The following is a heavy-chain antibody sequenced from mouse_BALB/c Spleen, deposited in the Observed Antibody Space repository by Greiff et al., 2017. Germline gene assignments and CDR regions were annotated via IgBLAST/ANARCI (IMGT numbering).Heavy chain of an antibody. V-gene: IGHV5-6*02. Sequence: EVKLVESGGDLVKPGGSLKLSCAASGFTFSSYGMSWVRQTPDKRLEWVATISSGGSYTYYPDSVKGRFTISRDNAKNTLYLQMSSLKSEDTAMYYCARGRRDYYAMDYWGQGTSVTVSS. CDR2: ISSGGSYT. J-gene: IGHJ4*01. CDR3: ARGRRDYYAMDY. CDR1: GFTFSSYG.